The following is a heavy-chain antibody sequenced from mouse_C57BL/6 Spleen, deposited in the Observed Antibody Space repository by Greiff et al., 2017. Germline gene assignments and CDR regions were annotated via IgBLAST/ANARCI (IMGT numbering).Heavy chain of an antibody. D-gene: IGHD1-1*02. V-gene: IGHV1-76*01. J-gene: IGHJ2*01. CDR3: ARDSSEGSRGYFDY. CDR2: IYPGNGDT. Sequence: VQLVESGPELVRPGASVKLSCKASGYAFTDYYMNWVKQRPGKGLEWIGRIYPGNGDTYYNEKFKGKATLTAEKSSSTAYMQLSSLTSEDSAVYFGARDSSEGSRGYFDYWGQGTTLTVSS. CDR1: GYAFTDYY.